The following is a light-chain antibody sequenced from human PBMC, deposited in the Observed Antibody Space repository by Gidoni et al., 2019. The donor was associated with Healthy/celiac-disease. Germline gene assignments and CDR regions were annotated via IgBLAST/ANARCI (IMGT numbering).Light chain of an antibody. CDR3: QQYDNLLT. CDR1: QDISNY. CDR2: DAS. Sequence: DIQMTQSPSSLSASVGDRVTSTCQASQDISNYLNWYQQKPGKAPKLLIYDASNLETGVPSRFSGSGSGTDFTFTISSLQPEYIATYYCQQYDNLLTFGGGTKVEIK. J-gene: IGKJ4*01. V-gene: IGKV1-33*01.